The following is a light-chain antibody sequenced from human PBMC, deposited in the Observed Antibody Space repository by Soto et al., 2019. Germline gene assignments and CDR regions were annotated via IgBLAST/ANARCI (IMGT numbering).Light chain of an antibody. J-gene: IGLJ2*01. V-gene: IGLV2-14*03. CDR2: DVS. Sequence: SVLTQPASVSGSPGQSITISCTGTSSDVGGYNYVSWYQHHPGKAPKLMIYDVSNRPSGISNRFSGSKSGNTASLTISGLQAEDEADYYCSSYTSSNTLEVVFGGGTKLTVL. CDR3: SSYTSSNTLEVV. CDR1: SSDVGGYNY.